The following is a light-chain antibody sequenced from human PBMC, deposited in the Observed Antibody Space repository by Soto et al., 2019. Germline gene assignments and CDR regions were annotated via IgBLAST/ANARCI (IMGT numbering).Light chain of an antibody. CDR2: GAS. J-gene: IGKJ1*01. CDR3: QQYGSSPWT. CDR1: QSVSSSF. V-gene: IGKV3-20*01. Sequence: EIVLTQSPGTLSLSPGERATLSCRASQSVSSSFLAWYQQKPGQASRLLIYGASSRATGITDKFSGSGSWTDVTRTISRLEPEDVAVYYCQQYGSSPWTFGQGTKVEIK.